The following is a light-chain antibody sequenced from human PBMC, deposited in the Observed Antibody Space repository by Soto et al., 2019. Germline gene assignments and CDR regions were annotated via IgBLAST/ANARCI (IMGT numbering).Light chain of an antibody. J-gene: IGKJ1*01. Sequence: DIQMTQSPSSVSAAVGERVTITCRASQSISSYLNWYQQKPGKAPKLLIYAASSLQSGVPSRFSGSGSGTDFTLTISSLQAEDVAVYYCQQYYSTPTWTFGQGTKVDIK. CDR3: QQYYSTPTWT. V-gene: IGKV1-39*01. CDR2: AAS. CDR1: QSISSY.